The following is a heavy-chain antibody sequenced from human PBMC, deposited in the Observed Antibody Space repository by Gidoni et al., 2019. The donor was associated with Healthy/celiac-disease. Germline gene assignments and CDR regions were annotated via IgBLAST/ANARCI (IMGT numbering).Heavy chain of an antibody. CDR1: GFPFSNAW. V-gene: IGHV3-15*01. CDR2: IKSKTDGGTT. Sequence: EVQLVESGGGLVQPGGSLRLSCAASGFPFSNAWLSWVRQAPGKGLEWVGRIKSKTDGGTTDYAAPVKGRFTISRDDSKNTLYLQMNSLKTEDTAVYYCTTARRKRVAKAGYYYYGMDVWGQGTTVTVSS. J-gene: IGHJ6*02. CDR3: TTARRKRVAKAGYYYYGMDV. D-gene: IGHD2-15*01.